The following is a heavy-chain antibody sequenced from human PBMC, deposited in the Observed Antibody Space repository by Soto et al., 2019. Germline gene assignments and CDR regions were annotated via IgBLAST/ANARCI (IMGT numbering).Heavy chain of an antibody. D-gene: IGHD3-9*01. Sequence: SETLSLTCAVSGGSISSSNWWSWVRQPPGKGLEWIGEIYHSGSTNYNPSLKSRVTISVDKSKNQFSLKLSSVTAADTAVYYCSRLSDILTGYPDYFDYWGHGTLVTVSS. CDR3: SRLSDILTGYPDYFDY. CDR2: IYHSGST. V-gene: IGHV4-4*02. J-gene: IGHJ4*01. CDR1: GGSISSSNW.